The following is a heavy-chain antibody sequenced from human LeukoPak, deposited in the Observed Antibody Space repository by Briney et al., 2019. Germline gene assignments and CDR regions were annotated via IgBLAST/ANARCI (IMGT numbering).Heavy chain of an antibody. J-gene: IGHJ4*02. CDR1: GYTFTSYY. D-gene: IGHD1-26*01. V-gene: IGHV1-46*01. CDR2: INHSGGST. CDR3: ARVSSGSVVLYFDY. Sequence: ASVKVSCKASGYTFTSYYMHGVRQAPGQGLEGMGIINHSGGSTSYAQKFQGSVTMTRDMSTSTVYMELSSLRSEDTAVYYCARVSSGSVVLYFDYWGQGTLVTVSS.